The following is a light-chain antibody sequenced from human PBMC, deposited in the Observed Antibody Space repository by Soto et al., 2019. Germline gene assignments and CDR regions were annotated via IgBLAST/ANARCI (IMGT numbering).Light chain of an antibody. CDR3: QQYGNSRGT. CDR2: GAS. CDR1: LSVSSSY. Sequence: EIVLTQSPGTLSLSPGDRATLSCRASLSVSSSYLAWYQQKPGRAPRLLIYGASSRATGIPDRFSGSGSGTDFTLTISGLEPEDFAVYYCQQYGNSRGTFGQGTKVEIK. V-gene: IGKV3-20*01. J-gene: IGKJ1*01.